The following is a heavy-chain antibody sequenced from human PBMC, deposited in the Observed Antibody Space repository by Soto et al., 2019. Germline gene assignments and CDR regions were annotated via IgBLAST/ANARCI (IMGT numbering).Heavy chain of an antibody. CDR1: GGSISSGGYS. Sequence: SETLSLTCAVSGGSISSGGYSWSWIRQPPGKGLEWIGYIYYSGSTNYNPSLKSRVTISVDTSKNQFSLKLSSVTAADTAVYYCARGSGEWQLLDYWGQGTLVTVSS. CDR2: IYYSGST. D-gene: IGHD1-26*01. CDR3: ARGSGEWQLLDY. J-gene: IGHJ4*02. V-gene: IGHV4-61*08.